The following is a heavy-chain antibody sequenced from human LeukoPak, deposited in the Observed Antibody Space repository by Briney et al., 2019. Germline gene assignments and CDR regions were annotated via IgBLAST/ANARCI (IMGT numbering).Heavy chain of an antibody. CDR1: GGSISSGGYS. V-gene: IGHV4-30-2*01. CDR2: IYHSGST. Sequence: PSETLSLTCAVSGGSISSGGYSWRWIRQPPGKGLEWIGYIYHSGSTYYNPSLKSRVTISVDRSKNQFSLKLSSVTAADTAVYYCASAPPYMFDAFDIWGQGTMVTVSS. CDR3: ASAPPYMFDAFDI. J-gene: IGHJ3*02. D-gene: IGHD3-10*02.